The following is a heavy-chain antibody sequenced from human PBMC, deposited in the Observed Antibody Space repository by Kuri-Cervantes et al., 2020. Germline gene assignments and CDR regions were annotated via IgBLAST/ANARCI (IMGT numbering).Heavy chain of an antibody. CDR3: AKGVTTVTTVAFDI. CDR1: GFTFSSYA. Sequence: GGSLTLSCAVSGFTFSSYAMSWVRQAPGKGLEWVSAISGSGGSTYYADSVKGRFTITRDNSKNTLYLQMNSLRAEDTAVYYCAKGVTTVTTVAFDIWGQGTMVTVSS. D-gene: IGHD4-17*01. J-gene: IGHJ3*02. CDR2: ISGSGGST. V-gene: IGHV3-23*01.